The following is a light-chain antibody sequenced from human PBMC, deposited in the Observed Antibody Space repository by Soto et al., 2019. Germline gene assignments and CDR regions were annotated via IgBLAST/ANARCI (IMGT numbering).Light chain of an antibody. CDR2: DAS. J-gene: IGKJ1*01. CDR3: QQYGSSPRT. CDR1: ENLRTF. Sequence: EIVLTQSPATLSLSPGERATLSCRATENLRTFLAWYQQKAGQAPRLLIYDASNRATGIPDRFSGSGSGTDFTLTISNLEPEDFAVYYCQQYGSSPRTFGQGTKVDIK. V-gene: IGKV3-11*01.